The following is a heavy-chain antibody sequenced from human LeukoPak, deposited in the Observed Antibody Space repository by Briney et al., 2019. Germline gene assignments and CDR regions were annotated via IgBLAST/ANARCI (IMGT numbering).Heavy chain of an antibody. V-gene: IGHV4-59*08. Sequence: SETLSLTCTVSGGSISSYYWSWIRQPPGEGGEWIGYIYYSGSTNYNPSLKSRVTISVDTSKNQFSLKLSSVTAADTAVYYCARHSYGAPFDYWGQGTLVTVSS. CDR2: IYYSGST. D-gene: IGHD5-18*01. J-gene: IGHJ4*02. CDR3: ARHSYGAPFDY. CDR1: GGSISSYY.